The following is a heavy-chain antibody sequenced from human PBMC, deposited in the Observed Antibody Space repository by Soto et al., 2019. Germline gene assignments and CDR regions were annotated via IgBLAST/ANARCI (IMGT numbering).Heavy chain of an antibody. J-gene: IGHJ4*02. CDR3: AREQFEDGRGHYDH. V-gene: IGHV3-30*03. Sequence: QVQLVESGGGVVQPGGSLRLSCAASGFAFSTSVIHWVRQAPGKGLEWMAHISYNGNKKHYADSVKGRFTVSRDISESTLYLQMNSLRAEDTAVYYCAREQFEDGRGHYDHCGQGTLVSVSS. D-gene: IGHD3-22*01. CDR1: GFAFSTSV. CDR2: ISYNGNKK.